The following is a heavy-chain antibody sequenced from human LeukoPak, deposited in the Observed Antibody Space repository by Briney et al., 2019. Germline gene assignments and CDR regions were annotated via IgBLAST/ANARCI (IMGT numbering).Heavy chain of an antibody. Sequence: GGSLRLSCAASGFTFDDYAMHWVRQAPGEGLEWVSGISWNSGSIGYADSVKGRFTISRDNAKNSLYLQMNSLRAEDTALYYCATRAVAGSFDYWGQGTLVTVSS. D-gene: IGHD6-19*01. CDR2: ISWNSGSI. CDR3: ATRAVAGSFDY. J-gene: IGHJ4*02. CDR1: GFTFDDYA. V-gene: IGHV3-9*01.